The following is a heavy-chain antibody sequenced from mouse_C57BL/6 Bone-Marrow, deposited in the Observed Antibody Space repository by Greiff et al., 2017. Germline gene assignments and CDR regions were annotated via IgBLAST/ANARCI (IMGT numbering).Heavy chain of an antibody. CDR1: GFNIKDDY. CDR2: IDPENGDT. J-gene: IGHJ1*03. V-gene: IGHV14-4*01. CDR3: TPYYYGSRYGYFDV. Sequence: EVKLVESGAELVRPGASVKLSCTASGFNIKDDYMHWVKQRPEQGLEWIGWIDPENGDTEYASKFQGKATITADTSSNTAYLQLSSLTSEDTAVYYCTPYYYGSRYGYFDVWGTGTTVTVSS. D-gene: IGHD1-1*01.